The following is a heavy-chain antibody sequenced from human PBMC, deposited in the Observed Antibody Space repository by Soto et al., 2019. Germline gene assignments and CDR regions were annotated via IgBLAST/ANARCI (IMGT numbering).Heavy chain of an antibody. D-gene: IGHD3-3*01. CDR2: ISGSGGST. Sequence: GGSLILSCAASGFTFSSYAMSWVRQAPGKGLEWVSAISGSGGSTYYADSVKGRFTISRDNSKNTLYLQMNSLRAEDTAMYYCARDSYEQAGFFWFDPWGQGTLVTVSS. CDR1: GFTFSSYA. J-gene: IGHJ5*02. V-gene: IGHV3-23*01. CDR3: ARDSYEQAGFFWFDP.